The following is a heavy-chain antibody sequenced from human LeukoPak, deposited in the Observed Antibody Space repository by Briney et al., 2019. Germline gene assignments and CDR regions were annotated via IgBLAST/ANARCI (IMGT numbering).Heavy chain of an antibody. J-gene: IGHJ6*02. D-gene: IGHD1-7*01. Sequence: GGSLRLSCAASGFTFSTYDMHWVRQVTGKGLEWVSAIGAGEDTYYLGSVRGRFTISRENAKNVLYLQMSSLRVEDTAVYYCVREIRETVITRHYYYGIDVWGQGTTVTVSS. CDR3: VREIRETVITRHYYYGIDV. CDR2: IGAGEDT. CDR1: GFTFSTYD. V-gene: IGHV3-13*04.